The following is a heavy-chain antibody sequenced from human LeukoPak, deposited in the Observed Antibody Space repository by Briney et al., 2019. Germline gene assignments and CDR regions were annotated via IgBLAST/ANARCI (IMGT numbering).Heavy chain of an antibody. D-gene: IGHD3-16*01. CDR3: ARVRFWGHFHL. CDR1: AFTFGDYA. CDR2: IRTKANGATT. Sequence: GGSLRLSCTASAFTFGDYAMSWVRQAPGKGLEWVSRIRTKANGATTEYAASVKGRFTISREDSKSIAYLQMNSLKIEDTGVYYCARVRFWGHFHLWDRGTLVTVSS. V-gene: IGHV3-49*04. J-gene: IGHJ2*01.